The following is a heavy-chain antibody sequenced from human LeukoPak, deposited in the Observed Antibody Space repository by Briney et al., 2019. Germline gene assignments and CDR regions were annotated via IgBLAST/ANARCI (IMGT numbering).Heavy chain of an antibody. CDR3: ARGPNYSNFGGHYYYYMDV. CDR2: MNLNIGKT. D-gene: IGHD5-18*01. CDR1: EYTFTIYD. Sequence: ASVKVSCTASEYTFTIYDIKWVRQASGQGLEWRGWMNLNIGKTGYAQKFQGRLTMTRNTSISTAYMELSSLRSEDTAVYYCARGPNYSNFGGHYYYYMDVWGKGTTVTVSS. V-gene: IGHV1-8*01. J-gene: IGHJ6*03.